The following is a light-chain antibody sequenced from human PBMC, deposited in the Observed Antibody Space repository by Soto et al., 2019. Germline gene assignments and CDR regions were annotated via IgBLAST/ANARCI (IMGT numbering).Light chain of an antibody. V-gene: IGKV3-15*01. J-gene: IGKJ2*01. Sequence: EIVMTQSPATLSLSPGERATLSCRASQTIDNTLAWYQRKPGQAPRLLIYDASTSATGVPARFSGSGSGKDFTLTISSLQSEDVAVYYCQHYNYWPYTFGQGTKVEIK. CDR2: DAS. CDR3: QHYNYWPYT. CDR1: QTIDNT.